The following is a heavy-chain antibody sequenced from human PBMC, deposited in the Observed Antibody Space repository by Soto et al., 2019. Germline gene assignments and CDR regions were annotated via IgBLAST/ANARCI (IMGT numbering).Heavy chain of an antibody. Sequence: QVQLQQWGAGLLKPSETLSLTCAVYGGSFSGYYWSWIRQPPGKGLEWIGEINHSGSTNYNPSLRSRVTLQVDTSKNQFSLKLSSVTAAVTAVYYCAGGGLYDYVWGSYRPLFDFWGQGTLVTASS. CDR3: AGGGLYDYVWGSYRPLFDF. CDR2: INHSGST. V-gene: IGHV4-34*01. D-gene: IGHD3-16*02. J-gene: IGHJ4*02. CDR1: GGSFSGYY.